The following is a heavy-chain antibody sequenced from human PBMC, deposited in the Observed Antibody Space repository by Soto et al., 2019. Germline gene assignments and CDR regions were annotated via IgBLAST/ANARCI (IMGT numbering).Heavy chain of an antibody. D-gene: IGHD3-22*01. Sequence: PGGSLRLSCAAPGITFSSYAMSWVRQAPGKGLEWVSAISGSGGSTYYADSVKGRFTISRDNSKNTLYLQMNSLRAEDTAVYYCAKDYYDSSGYYYGVYYFDYWGQGTLVTVSS. CDR3: AKDYYDSSGYYYGVYYFDY. V-gene: IGHV3-23*01. CDR1: GITFSSYA. J-gene: IGHJ4*02. CDR2: ISGSGGST.